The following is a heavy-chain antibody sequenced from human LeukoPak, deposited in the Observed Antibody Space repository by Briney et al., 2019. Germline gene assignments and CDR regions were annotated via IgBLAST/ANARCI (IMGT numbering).Heavy chain of an antibody. CDR1: GFTFGSYA. V-gene: IGHV3-23*01. CDR3: ARDRNYPRDQFDY. CDR2: ISGSGKSNSP. D-gene: IGHD4-11*01. Sequence: GGSLRLSCVASGFTFGSYAMSWVRQAPGKGLEWVSAISGSGKSNSPWYADSVRGRSTISRDNSKNTAYLQMQNLRAEDTAIYFCARDRNYPRDQFDYWGQGTLVTVSS. J-gene: IGHJ4*02.